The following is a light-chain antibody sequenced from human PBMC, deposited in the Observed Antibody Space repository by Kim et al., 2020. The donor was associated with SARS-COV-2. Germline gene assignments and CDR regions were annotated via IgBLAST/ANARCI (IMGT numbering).Light chain of an antibody. CDR1: QGISSY. CDR2: AAS. J-gene: IGKJ5*01. Sequence: ASVGDRVTITCRASQGISSYLAWYQQKPGKGPKLLIYAASTLESGVPSRFSGSGSGTDFTLTISSLQPEDFATYYCQQHNSYPITFGQGTKVEIK. CDR3: QQHNSYPIT. V-gene: IGKV1-9*01.